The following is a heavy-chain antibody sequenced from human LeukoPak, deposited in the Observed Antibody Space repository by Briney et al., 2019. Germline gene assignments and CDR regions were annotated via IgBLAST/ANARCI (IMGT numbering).Heavy chain of an antibody. V-gene: IGHV1-69*13. CDR3: ARDGGYCSSTSCHHDY. J-gene: IGHJ4*02. Sequence: GASVKVSCKASGGTFSSYAISWVRQAPGQGLEWMGGIIPIFDTANYAQKFQGRVTITADESTSTAYMELRSLRSEDTAVYYCARDGGYCSSTSCHHDYWGQGTLVTVSS. CDR1: GGTFSSYA. D-gene: IGHD2-2*01. CDR2: IIPIFDTA.